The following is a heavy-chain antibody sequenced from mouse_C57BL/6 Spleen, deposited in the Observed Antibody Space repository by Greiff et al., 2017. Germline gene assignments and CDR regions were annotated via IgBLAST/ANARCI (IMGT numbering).Heavy chain of an antibody. CDR1: GYTFTNYW. V-gene: IGHV1-63*01. D-gene: IGHD2-4*01. J-gene: IGHJ2*01. CDR2: IYPGGGYT. CDR3: ARSDYDDSYFDY. Sequence: VQLQESGAELVRPGTSVKMSCKASGYTFTNYWIGWAKQRPGHGLEWIGDIYPGGGYTNYNEKFKGKATLTADKSSSTAYMQFSSLTSEDSAIYYCARSDYDDSYFDYWGQGTTLTVSS.